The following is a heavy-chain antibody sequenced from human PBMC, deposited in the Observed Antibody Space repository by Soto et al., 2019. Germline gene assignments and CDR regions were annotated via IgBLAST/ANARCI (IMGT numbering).Heavy chain of an antibody. J-gene: IGHJ4*02. CDR2: IGYDGSNK. CDR1: GFTFSSYG. D-gene: IGHD3-10*01. Sequence: QVQLVESGGGVVQPGRSLRLSCAASGFTFSSYGMHWVRQAPGKGLEWVAVIGYDGSNKYYADSVKGRFTISRDNSKNTLYLQMNSLRAEDTAVYYCARDLTNITMLFHYWGQGSLVPVSS. CDR3: ARDLTNITMLFHY. V-gene: IGHV3-33*01.